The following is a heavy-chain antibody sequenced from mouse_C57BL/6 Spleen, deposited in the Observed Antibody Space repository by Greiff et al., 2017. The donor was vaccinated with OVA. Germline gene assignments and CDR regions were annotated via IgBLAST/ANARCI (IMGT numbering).Heavy chain of an antibody. CDR2: IYPRDGST. D-gene: IGHD1-1*01. Sequence: QVHVKQSGPELVKPGASVKLSCKASGYTFTSYDINWVKQRPGQGLEWIGWIYPRDGSTKYNEKFKGKATLTVDTSSSTAYMELHSLTSEDSAVYFCARSEVTTVVAPMDYWGQGTSVTVSS. V-gene: IGHV1-85*01. CDR3: ARSEVTTVVAPMDY. J-gene: IGHJ4*01. CDR1: GYTFTSYD.